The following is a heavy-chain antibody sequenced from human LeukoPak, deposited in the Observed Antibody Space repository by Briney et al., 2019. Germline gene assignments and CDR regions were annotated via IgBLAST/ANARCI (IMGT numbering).Heavy chain of an antibody. Sequence: GGSLRLSCAASGFTFSSYGMNWVRQAPGKGLVWVSSISSSSGYIYYADSVEGRFTISRDNARNSLYLQMTSLRAEDTAVYYCARSKSSGYSNGGYAFDVWGQGTVVTVSS. J-gene: IGHJ3*01. V-gene: IGHV3-21*01. D-gene: IGHD3-22*01. CDR2: ISSSSGYI. CDR1: GFTFSSYG. CDR3: ARSKSSGYSNGGYAFDV.